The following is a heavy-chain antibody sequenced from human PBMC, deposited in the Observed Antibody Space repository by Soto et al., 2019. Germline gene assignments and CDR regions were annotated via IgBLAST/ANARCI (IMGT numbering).Heavy chain of an antibody. CDR2: IYYSGST. Sequence: SGTLSLTCTVSGGSISSGGYYWSWIRQHPGKGLEWIGYIYYSGSTYYNPSLKSRVTISVDTSKNQFSLKLSSVTAADTAVYYCAIVANDFWSGDYYYYYYMDVWGKGTTVTVSS. J-gene: IGHJ6*03. CDR1: GGSISSGGYY. V-gene: IGHV4-31*03. CDR3: AIVANDFWSGDYYYYYYMDV. D-gene: IGHD3-3*01.